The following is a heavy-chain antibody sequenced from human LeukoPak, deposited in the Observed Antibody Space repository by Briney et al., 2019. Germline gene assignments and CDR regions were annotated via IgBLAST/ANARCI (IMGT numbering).Heavy chain of an antibody. CDR3: ARGDCNGGSCYLSLTTIDY. J-gene: IGHJ4*02. CDR1: GFTFSDYN. V-gene: IGHV3-21*01. D-gene: IGHD2-15*01. Sequence: GGSLRLSCAASGFTFSDYNMKWVRQAPGKGLEWVSSISSSSSYIYYADSLKGRFTISRDNAKNSLYLQMNNLRAEDTAVYYCARGDCNGGSCYLSLTTIDYWGQGTLVTVSS. CDR2: ISSSSSYI.